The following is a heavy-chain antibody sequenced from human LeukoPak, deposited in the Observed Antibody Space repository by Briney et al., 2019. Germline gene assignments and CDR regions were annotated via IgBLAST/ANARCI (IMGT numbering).Heavy chain of an antibody. CDR2: ISGNGRST. Sequence: GESLKISCTASGFTFSTYATHWVRQAPGKGLEYVSGISGNGRSTFYGSSVKGRFTVSRDNSKDTLYLQMGSLRVEDMAVYYCTRDIGRLRGDAFDFWGQGTMVTVSS. J-gene: IGHJ3*01. CDR3: TRDIGRLRGDAFDF. D-gene: IGHD2-15*01. V-gene: IGHV3-64*01. CDR1: GFTFSTYA.